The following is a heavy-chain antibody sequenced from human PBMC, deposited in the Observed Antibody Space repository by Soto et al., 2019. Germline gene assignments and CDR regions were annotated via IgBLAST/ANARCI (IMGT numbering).Heavy chain of an antibody. V-gene: IGHV4-30-2*01. CDR1: GGSISSGGYS. D-gene: IGHD2-15*01. CDR3: ARRYGGTFDY. CDR2: IYHSGST. J-gene: IGHJ4*02. Sequence: SETLSLTCAVSGGSISSGGYSWSWIRQPPGKGLEWIGDIYHSGSTYYNPSLKSRVTISVDRSKKQFSLKLSSVTAADTAVYYCARRYGGTFDYWGQGALVTVSS.